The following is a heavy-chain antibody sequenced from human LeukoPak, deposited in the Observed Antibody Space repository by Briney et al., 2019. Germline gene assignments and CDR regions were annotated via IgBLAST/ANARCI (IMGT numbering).Heavy chain of an antibody. V-gene: IGHV3-11*04. CDR2: ISSSGSTI. CDR3: ARGGDIVVVVAAADY. J-gene: IGHJ4*02. CDR1: GGSFSDYY. D-gene: IGHD2-15*01. Sequence: LSLTCAVYGGSFSDYYMGWIRQAPGKGLEWVSYISSSGSTIYYADSVKGRFTISRDNAKNSLYLQMNSLRAEDTAVYYCARGGDIVVVVAAADYWGQGTLVTVSS.